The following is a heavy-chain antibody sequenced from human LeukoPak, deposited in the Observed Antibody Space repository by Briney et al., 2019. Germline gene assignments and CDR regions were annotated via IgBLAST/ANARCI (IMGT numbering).Heavy chain of an antibody. CDR2: INPHSGGT. J-gene: IGHJ5*02. Sequence: ASVKVSCKASGYTFTSYDINWVRQATGQGLEWMGWINPHSGGTHYAQKFQGRVNITRDTSISTAYMELSRLRPDDAAVYYCARGRYCSSSSCFAARWFDPWGQGTLVTVSS. CDR1: GYTFTSYD. V-gene: IGHV1-2*02. CDR3: ARGRYCSSSSCFAARWFDP. D-gene: IGHD2-2*01.